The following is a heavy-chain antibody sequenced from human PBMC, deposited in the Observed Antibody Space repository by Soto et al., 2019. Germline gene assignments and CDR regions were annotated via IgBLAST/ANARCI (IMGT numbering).Heavy chain of an antibody. V-gene: IGHV1-69*13. J-gene: IGHJ6*02. Sequence: SVKVSCTASGGTFSSYAISWVLQAPGQGLEWMGGIIPSFGTANYAQKFQGRGAITADESTSTAYMELSSLRAEDTSVYYCARSRGGEGYYYYYYGRDVWGQGTRVT. CDR2: IIPSFGTA. CDR1: GGTFSSYA. CDR3: ARSRGGEGYYYYYYGRDV. D-gene: IGHD3-16*01.